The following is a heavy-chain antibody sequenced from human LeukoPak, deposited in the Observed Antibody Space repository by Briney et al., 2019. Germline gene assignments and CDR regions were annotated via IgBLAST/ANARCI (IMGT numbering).Heavy chain of an antibody. Sequence: SVKVSCKASGGTFSSYAISWVRQAPGQGLEWMGGIIPIFGTANYAQKFQGRVTITADESTSTAYMELSSLRSEDTAVYYCASYTGGYLYYFDYWGQGTLVTVSS. J-gene: IGHJ4*02. V-gene: IGHV1-69*13. CDR1: GGTFSSYA. CDR3: ASYTGGYLYYFDY. D-gene: IGHD5-18*01. CDR2: IIPIFGTA.